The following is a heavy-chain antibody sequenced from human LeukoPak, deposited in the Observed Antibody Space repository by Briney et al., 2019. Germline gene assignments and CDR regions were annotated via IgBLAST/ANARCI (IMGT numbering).Heavy chain of an antibody. V-gene: IGHV3-9*01. D-gene: IGHD4-17*01. CDR1: GFTFDDYA. J-gene: IGHJ5*02. Sequence: GGSLRLSCAASGFTFDDYAMHWVRQAPGKGLEWVSGISWNSGSIGYADSVKGRLTISRDNAKNSLYLQMNSLRAEDTALYYCAKDFGVEYGDYVSWGQGTLVTVSS. CDR2: ISWNSGSI. CDR3: AKDFGVEYGDYVS.